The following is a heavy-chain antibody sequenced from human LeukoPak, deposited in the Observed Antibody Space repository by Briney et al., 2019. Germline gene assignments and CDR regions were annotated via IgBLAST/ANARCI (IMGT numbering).Heavy chain of an antibody. CDR1: GFTFSDYY. V-gene: IGHV3-11*04. J-gene: IGHJ4*02. Sequence: GGSLRLSCAASGFTFSDYYMSWMRQAPGKGLEWVSYISSSGSTIYYADSVKGRFTISRDNAKNSLYLQMNSLRAEDTAVYYCARDHGKYSGYVYLFDYWGQGTLVTVSS. CDR3: ARDHGKYSGYVYLFDY. CDR2: ISSSGSTI. D-gene: IGHD5-12*01.